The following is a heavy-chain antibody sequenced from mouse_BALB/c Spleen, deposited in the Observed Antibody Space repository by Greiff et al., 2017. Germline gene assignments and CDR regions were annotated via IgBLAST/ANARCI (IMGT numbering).Heavy chain of an antibody. V-gene: IGHV5-17*02. CDR1: GFTFSSFG. CDR3: ARSVILSAWFAY. CDR2: ISSGSSTI. Sequence: EVMLVESGGGLVQPGGSRKLSCAASGFTFSSFGLHWVRQAPEKGLEWVAYISSGSSTIYYADTVKGRFTISRDNPKNTLFLQMTSLRSEDTAMYYCARSVILSAWFAYWGQGTLVTVSA. J-gene: IGHJ3*01. D-gene: IGHD3-2*02.